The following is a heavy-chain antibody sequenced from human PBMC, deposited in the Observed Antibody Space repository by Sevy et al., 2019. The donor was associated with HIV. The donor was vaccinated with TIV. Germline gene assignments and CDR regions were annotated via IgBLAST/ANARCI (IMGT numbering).Heavy chain of an antibody. CDR3: ASHGGSYPRHYIDY. CDR1: GFTFNTYA. CDR2: ITGSGDST. V-gene: IGHV3-23*01. D-gene: IGHD1-26*01. Sequence: GGSLILSCAASGFTFNTYAMSWVRQAPGRGLEWVSGITGSGDSTYYVDSVKGRFTISRDNSKDTLYLQMNSLRAEDTAVYYCASHGGSYPRHYIDYWGQGTLVTVSS. J-gene: IGHJ4*02.